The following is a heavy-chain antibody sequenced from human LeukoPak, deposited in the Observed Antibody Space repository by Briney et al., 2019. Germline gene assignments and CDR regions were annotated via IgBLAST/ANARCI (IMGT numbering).Heavy chain of an antibody. CDR1: GLTLSNYW. CDR2: INQDGSEK. Sequence: PGGSLRLSCAASGLTLSNYWITGLRQAPGKGLEWVANINQDGSEKNYVDSVKGRFTISRDNAKNSLYLEMNSLRAEDMGVYYCARDSRGYPYWGPGTLVTVSS. CDR3: ARDSRGYPY. J-gene: IGHJ4*02. D-gene: IGHD3-22*01. V-gene: IGHV3-7*05.